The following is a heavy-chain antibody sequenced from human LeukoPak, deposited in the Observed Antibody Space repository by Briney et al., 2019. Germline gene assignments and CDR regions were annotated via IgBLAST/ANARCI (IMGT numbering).Heavy chain of an antibody. J-gene: IGHJ4*02. CDR3: AREKTSGYSSSYFDY. V-gene: IGHV1-69*05. CDR2: IIPIFGTA. D-gene: IGHD5-18*01. CDR1: GGTFSSYA. Sequence: SSVKVSCKAFGGTFSSYAISWVRQAPGQGLEWMGRIIPIFGTANYAQKFQGRVTITTDESTSTAYMELSSLRSEDTAVYYCAREKTSGYSSSYFDYWGQGTLVTVSS.